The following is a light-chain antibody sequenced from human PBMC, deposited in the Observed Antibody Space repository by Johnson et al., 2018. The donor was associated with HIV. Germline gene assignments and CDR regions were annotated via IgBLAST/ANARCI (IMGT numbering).Light chain of an antibody. CDR3: GTGDSSLSAYV. V-gene: IGLV1-51*01. J-gene: IGLJ1*01. CDR1: SSNIGNNY. CDR2: DND. Sequence: QSALTQPPSVSAAPGQKVTISCSGSSSNIGNNYVSWYQQLPGTAPKLLIYDNDKRPSGIPDRFSASKSDTSATLGITGLQTGDEADYYCGTGDSSLSAYVIGTGTKLTVL.